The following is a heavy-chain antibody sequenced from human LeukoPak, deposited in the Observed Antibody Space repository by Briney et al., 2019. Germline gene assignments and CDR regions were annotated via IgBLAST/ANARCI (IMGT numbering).Heavy chain of an antibody. CDR1: GGSFSGYY. CDR3: ARESYDILTGYHSAFDI. J-gene: IGHJ3*02. Sequence: SETLSLTCAVYGGSFSGYYWSWIRQPPGKGLEWIGEINHSGSTNYNPSLKSRVTISVDTSKNQFSLKLSSVTAADPAVYYCARESYDILTGYHSAFDIWGQGTMVTVSS. V-gene: IGHV4-34*01. CDR2: INHSGST. D-gene: IGHD3-9*01.